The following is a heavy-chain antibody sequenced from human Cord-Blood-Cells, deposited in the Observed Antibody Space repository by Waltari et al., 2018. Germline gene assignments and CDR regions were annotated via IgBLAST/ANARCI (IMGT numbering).Heavy chain of an antibody. D-gene: IGHD3-10*01. CDR3: ARDASYYGSGSYYFDY. CDR2: IIPIFGTA. Sequence: QVQLVQSGAEVKKPGSSVKVSCKASGGTFSSYAISWVRQAPGQGLEWMGGIIPIFGTANYAQKFQGRGTITADESTSTAYMELSSLRSEDTAVYYCARDASYYGSGSYYFDYWGQGTLVTVSS. V-gene: IGHV1-69*01. J-gene: IGHJ4*02. CDR1: GGTFSSYA.